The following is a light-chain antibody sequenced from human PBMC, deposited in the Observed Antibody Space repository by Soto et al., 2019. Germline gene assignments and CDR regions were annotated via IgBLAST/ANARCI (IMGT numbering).Light chain of an antibody. V-gene: IGKV1-5*03. CDR1: QSISSW. J-gene: IGKJ1*01. Sequence: DIQMTQSPSTLSASVGDRVTITCRTSQSISSWLAWYQQKPGKAPNLLIYKASRLEIGVPSRFSGSGSGTEFTLTISSLQPDDFATYYCQQYDSYPWTFGQGTKVEV. CDR3: QQYDSYPWT. CDR2: KAS.